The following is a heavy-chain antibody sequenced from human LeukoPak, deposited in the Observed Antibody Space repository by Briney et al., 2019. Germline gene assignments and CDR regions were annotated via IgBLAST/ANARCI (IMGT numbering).Heavy chain of an antibody. CDR2: IWYDGSNK. V-gene: IGHV3-33*08. CDR1: GFTFSSYW. D-gene: IGHD2-15*01. J-gene: IGHJ4*02. CDR3: ARGTWYYFDY. Sequence: SGGSLRLSCVASGFTFSSYWMSWVRQAPGKGLEWVAVIWYDGSNKYYADSVKGRFTISRDNSKNTLYLQMNSLRAEDTAVYYCARGTWYYFDYWGQGTLVTVSS.